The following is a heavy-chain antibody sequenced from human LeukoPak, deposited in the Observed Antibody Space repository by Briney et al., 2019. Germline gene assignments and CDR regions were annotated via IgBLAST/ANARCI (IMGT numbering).Heavy chain of an antibody. Sequence: GGSLRLSCAASGFTVSSNYMSWVRQAPGKGLEWVSVIYSGGSTYYADSVKGRFTISRDNSKNTLYLQMNSLRAEDTAVYYCARDIGGGATTPFDYWGQGTLVTVSS. V-gene: IGHV3-66*01. CDR3: ARDIGGGATTPFDY. CDR2: IYSGGST. CDR1: GFTVSSNY. D-gene: IGHD1-26*01. J-gene: IGHJ4*02.